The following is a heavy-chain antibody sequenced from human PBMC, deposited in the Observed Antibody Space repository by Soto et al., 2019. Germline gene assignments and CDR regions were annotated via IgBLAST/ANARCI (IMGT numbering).Heavy chain of an antibody. V-gene: IGHV2-5*02. CDR1: GFSLSTSGVG. J-gene: IGHJ4*02. Sequence: QITLKESGPTLVKPTQTLTLTCTFSGFSLSTSGVGVGWIRQPPGKALEWLALIYWDDDKRYSPSLKSRLTTTKATSKNLVVLTMTNMDPVDTATYYCAHSLIPNWGSRGAFDYWGQGTLVTVSS. CDR3: AHSLIPNWGSRGAFDY. CDR2: IYWDDDK. D-gene: IGHD7-27*01.